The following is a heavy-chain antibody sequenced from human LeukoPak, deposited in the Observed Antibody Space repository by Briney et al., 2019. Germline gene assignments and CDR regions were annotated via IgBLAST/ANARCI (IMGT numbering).Heavy chain of an antibody. CDR1: GGSIISSDW. V-gene: IGHV4-4*02. D-gene: IGHD3-10*01. Sequence: SGTLSLTCAVSGGSIISSDWWSWVRQPPGKGLEWIGEIYHSGTTNYNPSLKSRVTISVDTSENQFSLKLSSVTAADTAVYYCARVNYGSATKEDYWGQGTLVTVSS. J-gene: IGHJ4*02. CDR2: IYHSGTT. CDR3: ARVNYGSATKEDY.